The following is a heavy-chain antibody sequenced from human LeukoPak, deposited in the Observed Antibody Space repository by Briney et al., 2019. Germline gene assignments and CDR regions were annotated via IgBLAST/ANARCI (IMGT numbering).Heavy chain of an antibody. CDR2: INHSGST. CDR1: GGSFSGYY. J-gene: IGHJ4*02. Sequence: PSETLSLTCAVYGGSFSGYYWSWIRQPPGKGLEWIGEINHSGSTNYNPSLKGRVTISVDTSKNQFSLKLSSVTAADTAVYYCARGYCTNAVCSLGPTQAWGQGTLVTVSP. V-gene: IGHV4-34*01. D-gene: IGHD2-8*01. CDR3: ARGYCTNAVCSLGPTQA.